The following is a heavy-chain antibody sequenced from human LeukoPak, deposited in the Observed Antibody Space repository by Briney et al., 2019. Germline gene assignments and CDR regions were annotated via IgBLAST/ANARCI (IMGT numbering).Heavy chain of an antibody. CDR1: GFTFSSYE. D-gene: IGHD3-10*02. V-gene: IGHV3-48*03. J-gene: IGHJ6*04. CDR2: ISSSGSTI. CDR3: AELGITRIGGV. Sequence: GGSLRLSCAASGFTFSSYEMNWVRQAPGKGLEWVSYISSSGSTIYYADSVKCRFTISRDNAKNSLYLQMNSLRAEDTAVYYCAELGITRIGGVWGKGTTVTISS.